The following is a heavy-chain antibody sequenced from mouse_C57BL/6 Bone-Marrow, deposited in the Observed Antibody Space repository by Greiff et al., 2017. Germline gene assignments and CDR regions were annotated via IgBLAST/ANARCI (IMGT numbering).Heavy chain of an antibody. Sequence: QVQLQQSGAELARPGASVKMSCKASGYTFTSYTMHWVKQRPGQGLEWIGYINPSGGYTKYNQKFKDKATLTADKSSSTAYMQLSSLTSEDSAVYYGARGDYYGSSWGRDYWGQGTTLTVSS. V-gene: IGHV1-4*01. D-gene: IGHD1-1*01. CDR3: ARGDYYGSSWGRDY. CDR1: GYTFTSYT. J-gene: IGHJ2*01. CDR2: INPSGGYT.